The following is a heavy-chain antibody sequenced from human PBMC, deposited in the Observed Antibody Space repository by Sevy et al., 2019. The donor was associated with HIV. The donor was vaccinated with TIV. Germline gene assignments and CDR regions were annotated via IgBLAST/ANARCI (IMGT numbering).Heavy chain of an antibody. CDR2: IYYSGST. D-gene: IGHD6-6*01. J-gene: IGHJ3*02. Sequence: SETLSLTCTVSGGSISSSSYYWGWIRQPPGKGLEWIGSIYYSGSTYYNPSLKSRVTISVNTSKNQFSLKLSAVTAADTAVYYVSRRFPLVRTIQGAFDIWGQGTMVTVSS. CDR1: GGSISSSSYY. V-gene: IGHV4-39*01. CDR3: SRRFPLVRTIQGAFDI.